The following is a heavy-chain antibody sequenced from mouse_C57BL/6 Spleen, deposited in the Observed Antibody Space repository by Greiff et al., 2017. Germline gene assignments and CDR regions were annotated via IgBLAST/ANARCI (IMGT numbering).Heavy chain of an antibody. J-gene: IGHJ1*03. D-gene: IGHD2-4*01. Sequence: EVNVVESGGGLVKPGGSLKLSCAASGFTFSSYAMSWVRQTPEKRLEWVATISGGGSYTYYPDNVKGRFTLSRDNAKNNLYLQMSHLKSEDTAMYYCARERENDYDVDWYFDVWGTGTTVTVSS. V-gene: IGHV5-4*01. CDR1: GFTFSSYA. CDR3: ARERENDYDVDWYFDV. CDR2: ISGGGSYT.